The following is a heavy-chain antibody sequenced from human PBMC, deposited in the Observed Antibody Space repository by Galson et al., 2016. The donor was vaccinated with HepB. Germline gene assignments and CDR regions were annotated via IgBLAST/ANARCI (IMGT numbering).Heavy chain of an antibody. CDR1: GFTFSSYG. D-gene: IGHD5-12*01. CDR2: IWYDGSNR. V-gene: IGHV3-33*01. CDR3: ARNRGYSGYDAFDI. Sequence: SLRLSCAASGFTFSSYGMHWVRQAPGKGLEWVALIWYDGSNRFYADSVKGRFTISRDNSKNTLHLQMNSLRAEDTAVYYCARNRGYSGYDAFDIWGQGTMVTVSS. J-gene: IGHJ3*02.